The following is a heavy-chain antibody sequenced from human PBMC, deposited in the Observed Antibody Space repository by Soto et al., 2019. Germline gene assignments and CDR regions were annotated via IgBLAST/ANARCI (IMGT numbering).Heavy chain of an antibody. D-gene: IGHD3-10*01. Sequence: SVKVSCKASGDTFSSYSISWVRQAPGQGLEWMGGIVPIFGTTVYAPRLQGRLTITADGPTGTSYMELSGLTFEDTAVYYCAANSLGGGSQGDVWGQGTTVTVSS. CDR2: IVPIFGTT. V-gene: IGHV1-69*13. CDR3: AANSLGGGSQGDV. J-gene: IGHJ6*02. CDR1: GDTFSSYS.